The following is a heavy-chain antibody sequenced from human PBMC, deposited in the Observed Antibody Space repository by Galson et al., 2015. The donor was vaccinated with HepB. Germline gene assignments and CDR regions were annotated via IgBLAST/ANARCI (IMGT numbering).Heavy chain of an antibody. Sequence: SETLSLTCTVSGGSISSYYWSWIRQPPGKGLEWIGYIYYSGSTNYNPSLKSRVTISVDTSKNQFSLKLSSVTAADTAVYYCARDQARSGWPTYDYWGQGTLVTVSS. CDR2: IYYSGST. V-gene: IGHV4-59*01. CDR1: GGSISSYY. D-gene: IGHD6-19*01. J-gene: IGHJ4*02. CDR3: ARDQARSGWPTYDY.